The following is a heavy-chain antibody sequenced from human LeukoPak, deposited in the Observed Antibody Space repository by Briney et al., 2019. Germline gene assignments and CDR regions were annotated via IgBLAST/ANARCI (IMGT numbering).Heavy chain of an antibody. CDR1: GGSISSYY. Sequence: PSETLSLTCTVSGGSISSYYWSWIRQPPGKGLEWIGYIYTSGSTNYNPSLKSRVTISVDTSKNQFSLKLSSVTAADTAVYYCARLVGVDCSSTSCSGNWFDPWGQGTLATVSS. CDR2: IYTSGST. D-gene: IGHD2-2*01. J-gene: IGHJ5*02. V-gene: IGHV4-4*09. CDR3: ARLVGVDCSSTSCSGNWFDP.